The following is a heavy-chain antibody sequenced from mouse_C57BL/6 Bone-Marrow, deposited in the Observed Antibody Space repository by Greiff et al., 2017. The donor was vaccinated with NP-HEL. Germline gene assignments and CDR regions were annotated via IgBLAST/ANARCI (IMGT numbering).Heavy chain of an antibody. V-gene: IGHV1-55*01. J-gene: IGHJ4*01. Sequence: VQLQQPGAELVKPGASVKMSCKASGYTFTSYWITWVKLRPGQGLEWIGDIYPGSGSTNYNEKFKSKATLTVDTSSSTAYMQLSSLTSEDSAVYYCARWGEDYAMDYWGQGTSVTVSS. CDR3: ARWGEDYAMDY. CDR2: IYPGSGST. CDR1: GYTFTSYW.